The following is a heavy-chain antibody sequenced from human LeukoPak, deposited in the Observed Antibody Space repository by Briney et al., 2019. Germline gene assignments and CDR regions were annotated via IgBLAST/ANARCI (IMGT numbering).Heavy chain of an antibody. CDR1: GGSVSSGSYY. CDR2: IYYSGST. V-gene: IGHV4-61*01. D-gene: IGHD3-3*01. Sequence: SETLSLTWTVSGGSVSSGSYYWSWIRQPPGKGLEWIGYIYYSGSTNYNPSLKSRVTISVDTSKNQFSLKLSSVTAADTAVYYCARAPTITIFGVVIKQAWFDPWGQGTLVTVSS. CDR3: ARAPTITIFGVVIKQAWFDP. J-gene: IGHJ5*02.